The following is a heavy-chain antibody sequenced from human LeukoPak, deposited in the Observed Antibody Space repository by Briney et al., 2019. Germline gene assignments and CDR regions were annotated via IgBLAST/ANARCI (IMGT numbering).Heavy chain of an antibody. CDR3: ARVGIPSCGAYYFDY. CDR2: IYHSGST. CDR1: GGSISSGGYS. V-gene: IGHV4-30-2*01. J-gene: IGHJ4*02. D-gene: IGHD1-26*01. Sequence: SQTLSLTCAVSGGSISSGGYSWSWIRQPPGKGLEWIGYIYHSGSTYYNPSLKSRVTISVDRSKNQFSLKLSSVTAADTAVYYCARVGIPSCGAYYFDYWGQGTLVTVSS.